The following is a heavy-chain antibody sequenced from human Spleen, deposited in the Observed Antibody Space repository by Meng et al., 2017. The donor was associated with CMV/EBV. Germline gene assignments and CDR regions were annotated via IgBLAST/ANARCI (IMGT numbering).Heavy chain of an antibody. CDR2: IKQDGSEK. CDR3: AGYSGYDFAFDI. CDR1: GFTFSSYW. Sequence: GESLKISCAASGFTFSSYWMSWVRQAPGKGLEWVANIKQDGSEKYYVDSVKGRFTISRDNAKNSLYLQMNSLRAEDTAVYYCAGYSGYDFAFDIWGQGTMVTVSS. J-gene: IGHJ3*02. V-gene: IGHV3-7*01. D-gene: IGHD5-12*01.